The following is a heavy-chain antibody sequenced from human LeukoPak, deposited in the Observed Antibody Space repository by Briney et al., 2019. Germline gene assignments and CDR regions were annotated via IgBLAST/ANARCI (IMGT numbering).Heavy chain of an antibody. CDR2: INGDGSTT. CDR3: ASHTVDYYGSRIDD. V-gene: IGHV3-74*01. J-gene: IGHJ4*02. Sequence: GGSLRLSCAASGFTFSTYWMHWVRQAPGKGLVWVSRINGDGSTTSYADFVKGRFTISRDNAKNTLYLQMNSLRAEDTAVYYCASHTVDYYGSRIDDWGQGILVTVSS. CDR1: GFTFSTYW. D-gene: IGHD3-10*01.